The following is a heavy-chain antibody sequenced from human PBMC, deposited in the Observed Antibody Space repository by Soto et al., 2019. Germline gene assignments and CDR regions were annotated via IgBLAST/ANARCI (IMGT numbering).Heavy chain of an antibody. J-gene: IGHJ6*02. Sequence: QVQLVESGGGVVQPGRSLRLSCAASGFTFSSYGMHWVRQAPGKGLEWVAVISYDGSNKYYADSVKGRFTISRDNSKNTLYLQMNSLRAEDTAVYYCAKDPTGELRFLPFYYYYGMDVWGQGTTVTVSS. CDR1: GFTFSSYG. CDR2: ISYDGSNK. D-gene: IGHD5-12*01. CDR3: AKDPTGELRFLPFYYYYGMDV. V-gene: IGHV3-30*18.